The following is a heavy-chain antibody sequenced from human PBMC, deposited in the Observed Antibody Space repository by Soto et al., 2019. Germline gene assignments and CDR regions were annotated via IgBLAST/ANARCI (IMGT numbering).Heavy chain of an antibody. V-gene: IGHV3-48*02. D-gene: IGHD6-13*01. CDR3: ARARGSSWYYNWFDP. CDR2: ISSSSSTI. J-gene: IGHJ5*02. Sequence: PGGSLRLSCAASGFTFSSYSMNWVRQAPGKGLEWVSYISSSSSTIYYADSVKGRFTISRDNAKNSLYLQMNSLRDEDTAVYYCARARGSSWYYNWFDPWGQGTLVTVSS. CDR1: GFTFSSYS.